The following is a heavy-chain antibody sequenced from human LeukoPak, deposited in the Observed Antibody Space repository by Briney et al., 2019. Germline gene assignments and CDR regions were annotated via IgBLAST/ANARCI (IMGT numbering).Heavy chain of an antibody. D-gene: IGHD3-22*01. CDR1: GGSMTGYY. J-gene: IGHJ4*02. CDR3: ARDLNYYDSSGYLDY. Sequence: SETLSLTCTVSGGSMTGYYWAWIRQPPGKRLEWIGYVHSSGGTKYSPSLKSRVTVSIDTSKNQFSLKLSSVTAADTAVYYCARDLNYYDSSGYLDYWGQGTLVTVSS. CDR2: VHSSGGT. V-gene: IGHV4-59*12.